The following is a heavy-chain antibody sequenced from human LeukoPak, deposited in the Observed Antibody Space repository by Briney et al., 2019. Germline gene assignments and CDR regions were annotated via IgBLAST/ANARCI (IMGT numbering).Heavy chain of an antibody. Sequence: QPGGSLRLSCAASGFSFSSYSMNWVRQAPGKGLEWVSYITSSGSRIYYADSVKGRFTISRDNGKNSLYLQMNSLRAEDTAVYYCVRGTTAWNGMDVWGQGTTVTVSS. V-gene: IGHV3-48*01. CDR2: ITSSGSRI. CDR1: GFSFSSYS. J-gene: IGHJ6*02. CDR3: VRGTTAWNGMDV. D-gene: IGHD2-2*01.